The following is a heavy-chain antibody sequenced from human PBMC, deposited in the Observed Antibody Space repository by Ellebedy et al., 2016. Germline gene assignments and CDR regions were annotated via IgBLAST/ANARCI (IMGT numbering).Heavy chain of an antibody. CDR1: GGSISSSSYY. CDR3: ARRGVGYFDL. D-gene: IGHD2-15*01. Sequence: SETLSLXXTVSGGSISSSSYYWGWIRQPPGKGLEWIGSIYYSGSTYYNPSLKSRVTISVDTSKNQFSLKLSSVTAADTAVYYCARRGVGYFDLWGRGTLVTVSS. CDR2: IYYSGST. V-gene: IGHV4-39*01. J-gene: IGHJ2*01.